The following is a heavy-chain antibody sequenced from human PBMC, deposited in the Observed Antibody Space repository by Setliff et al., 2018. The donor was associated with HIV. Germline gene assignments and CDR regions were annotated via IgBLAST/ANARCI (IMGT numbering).Heavy chain of an antibody. D-gene: IGHD5-12*01. CDR1: GYSTSSGYY. CDR2: IYHSGST. V-gene: IGHV4-38-2*01. Sequence: SETLSLTCAASGYSTSSGYYWGWIRQPPGKGLEWIGSIYHSGSTYYNPSLKSRVTISVDTSKNQFSLKLSSVTAADTAVYYCARMYSGYDWSPAGARTRYFDYWGQGTLVTVSS. J-gene: IGHJ4*02. CDR3: ARMYSGYDWSPAGARTRYFDY.